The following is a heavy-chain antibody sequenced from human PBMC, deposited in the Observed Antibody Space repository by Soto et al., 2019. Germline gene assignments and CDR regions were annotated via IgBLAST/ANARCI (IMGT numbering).Heavy chain of an antibody. V-gene: IGHV4-39*01. CDR2: IYYSGST. J-gene: IGHJ6*02. Sequence: SETLSLTCTVSGGSISSSSYYWGWIRHPPGKGLEWIGSIYYSGSTYYNPSLKSRVTISVDTSKNQFSLKLSSVTAADTAVYYCARGEVAAAGYYYYYYGMDVWGQGTTVTVS. CDR1: GGSISSSSYY. D-gene: IGHD6-13*01. CDR3: ARGEVAAAGYYYYYYGMDV.